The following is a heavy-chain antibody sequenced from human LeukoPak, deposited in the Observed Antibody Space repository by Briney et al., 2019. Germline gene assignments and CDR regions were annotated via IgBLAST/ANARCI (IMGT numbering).Heavy chain of an antibody. D-gene: IGHD3-22*01. CDR2: IYYSGST. Sequence: SETLSLTCTVSGGSISSYYWSWIRQPPGKELEWIGYIYYSGSTNYNPSLKSRVTISVDTSKNQFSLKLSSVTAADTAVYYCARTYYDSSGYFIGAFDIWGQGTMVTVSS. CDR1: GGSISSYY. J-gene: IGHJ3*02. V-gene: IGHV4-59*08. CDR3: ARTYYDSSGYFIGAFDI.